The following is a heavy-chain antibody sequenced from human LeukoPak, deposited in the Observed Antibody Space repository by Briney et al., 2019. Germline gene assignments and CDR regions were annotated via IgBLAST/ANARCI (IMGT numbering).Heavy chain of an antibody. V-gene: IGHV3-30*04. CDR2: ISYDGSNK. Sequence: GGSPRLSCAASGFTFSSYAMHWVRQAPGKGLEWVAVISYDGSNKYYADSVKGRFTISRDNSKNTLYLQMNSLRAEDTAVYYCARADSGSYFWYFDYWGQGTLVTVSS. CDR1: GFTFSSYA. D-gene: IGHD1-26*01. J-gene: IGHJ4*02. CDR3: ARADSGSYFWYFDY.